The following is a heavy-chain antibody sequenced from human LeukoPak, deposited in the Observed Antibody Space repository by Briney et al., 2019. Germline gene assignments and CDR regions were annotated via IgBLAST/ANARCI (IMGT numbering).Heavy chain of an antibody. CDR2: IYYSGNT. D-gene: IGHD2-15*01. CDR1: GDSISSGSYY. J-gene: IGHJ5*02. Sequence: SETLSLTCTVSGDSISSGSYYWGWIRQPPGKGLEWIGNIYYSGNTYYNPSLKSRVTISVDTSKNQFSLKLSSVTAADTAVYYCARDFQGGPNDPWGQGTLVTVSP. CDR3: ARDFQGGPNDP. V-gene: IGHV4-39*02.